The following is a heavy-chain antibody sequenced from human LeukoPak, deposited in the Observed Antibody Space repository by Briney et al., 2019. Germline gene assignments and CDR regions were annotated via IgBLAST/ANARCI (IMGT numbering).Heavy chain of an antibody. CDR2: LSGSGGGT. J-gene: IGHJ4*02. D-gene: IGHD3-10*01. CDR3: AKRGVVIRVFLVGFHKEAYYFDS. V-gene: IGHV3-23*01. CDR1: GITLSNYG. Sequence: GGSLRLSCAVSGITLSNYGMSGVRQAPGKGREWVAGLSGSGGGTNYADSVQGRFTISRDNPKNTLYLQMNSLRAEDTAVYFCAKRGVVIRVFLVGFHKEAYYFDSWGQGALVTVSS.